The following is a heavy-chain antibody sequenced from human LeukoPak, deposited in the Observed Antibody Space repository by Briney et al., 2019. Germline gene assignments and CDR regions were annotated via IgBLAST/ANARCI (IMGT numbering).Heavy chain of an antibody. CDR1: GGSISSGSYY. Sequence: PSETLSLTCTVSGGSISSGSYYWGWIRQPPGKGLEWIGSIYYSGSTYYNPSLKSRVTISVDTSKNQFSLKLSSVTAADTAVYYCARDIGYSAPKWYFDLWGRGTLVTVSS. V-gene: IGHV4-39*07. D-gene: IGHD5-18*01. J-gene: IGHJ2*01. CDR3: ARDIGYSAPKWYFDL. CDR2: IYYSGST.